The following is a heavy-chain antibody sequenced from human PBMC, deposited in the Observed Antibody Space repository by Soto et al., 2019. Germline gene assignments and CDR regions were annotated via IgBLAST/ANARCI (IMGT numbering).Heavy chain of an antibody. Sequence: GGALRLSCTTSGFSFASFAMTWVRQAPGKGLEWVATISGSDGKTYYADSVKGRFSISRDTSRNTLYLQMNSLRADDTAIYYCAKWSYLDYWGQGTRVTVSS. V-gene: IGHV3-23*01. CDR1: GFSFASFA. D-gene: IGHD3-3*01. CDR3: AKWSYLDY. J-gene: IGHJ4*02. CDR2: ISGSDGKT.